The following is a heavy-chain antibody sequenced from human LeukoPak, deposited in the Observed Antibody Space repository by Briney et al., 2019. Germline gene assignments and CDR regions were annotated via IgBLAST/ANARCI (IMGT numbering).Heavy chain of an antibody. J-gene: IGHJ4*02. D-gene: IGHD2-15*01. CDR2: IRSKAYGGTT. CDR3: AKWGCSGSSCYPFDY. Sequence: GGSLRLSCTASGFTFGDYAMSWFRQAPGKGLEWVGFIRSKAYGGTTEYAASVKGRFTISRDDSKSIAYLQMNSLRAEDTAVYYCAKWGCSGSSCYPFDYWGQGTLVTVSS. CDR1: GFTFGDYA. V-gene: IGHV3-49*03.